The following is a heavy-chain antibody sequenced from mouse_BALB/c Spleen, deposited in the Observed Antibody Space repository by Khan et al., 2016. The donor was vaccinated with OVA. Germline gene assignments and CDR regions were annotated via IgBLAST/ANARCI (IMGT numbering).Heavy chain of an antibody. CDR2: ITYSGGT. D-gene: IGHD3-3*01. CDR3: TRGRSY. Sequence: EVELVESGPDLVKPSQSLSLTCTVTGYSITSDYAWNWIRQFPGNKLEWMGYITYSGGTSYTPSLKSRISITRDTSKYQFFLRLNSVTTGDTATFYCTRGRSYWGQGTLVTVSA. CDR1: GYSITSDYA. J-gene: IGHJ3*01. V-gene: IGHV3-2*02.